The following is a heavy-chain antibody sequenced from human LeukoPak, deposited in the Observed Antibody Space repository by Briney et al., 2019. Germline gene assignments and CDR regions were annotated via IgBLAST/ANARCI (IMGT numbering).Heavy chain of an antibody. CDR1: GSSISNYY. Sequence: SETLSLTCSVSGSSISNYYWSWIRQSPGKGLEWIGYIYSTGSTDYNPSLKSRVTISVDTSKNQFSLKLSSVTAADTAVYYCARDLAGSAFFDYWGQGTLVTVSS. J-gene: IGHJ4*02. CDR2: IYSTGST. CDR3: ARDLAGSAFFDY. V-gene: IGHV4-59*12. D-gene: IGHD3-9*01.